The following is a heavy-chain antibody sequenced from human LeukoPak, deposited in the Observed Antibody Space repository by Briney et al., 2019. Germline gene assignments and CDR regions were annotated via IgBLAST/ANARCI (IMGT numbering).Heavy chain of an antibody. CDR3: ARGPAKKQWLVRGRLYNWFDP. CDR1: GYTLTELS. V-gene: IGHV1-24*01. J-gene: IGHJ5*02. CDR2: FDPEDGET. Sequence: GASVKVSCKVSGYTLTELSMHWVRQAPGKGLEWMGGFDPEDGETIYAQKFQGRVTMTEDTSTDTAYMELSSLRSEDTAVYYCARGPAKKQWLVRGRLYNWFDPWGQGTLVTVSS. D-gene: IGHD6-19*01.